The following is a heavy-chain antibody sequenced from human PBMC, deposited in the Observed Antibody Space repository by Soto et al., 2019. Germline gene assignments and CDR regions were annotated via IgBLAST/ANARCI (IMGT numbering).Heavy chain of an antibody. CDR3: AHTTSIAAAGTNWFDP. Sequence: SGPTLVNPTQTLTLTCTFSGFSLSTSGVGVGWIRQPPGKALEWLALIYWDDDKRYSPSLKSRLTITKDTSKNQVVLTMTNMDPVDTDTYYCAHTTSIAAAGTNWFDPWGQGTLVTVSS. CDR1: GFSLSTSGVG. V-gene: IGHV2-5*02. CDR2: IYWDDDK. D-gene: IGHD6-13*01. J-gene: IGHJ5*02.